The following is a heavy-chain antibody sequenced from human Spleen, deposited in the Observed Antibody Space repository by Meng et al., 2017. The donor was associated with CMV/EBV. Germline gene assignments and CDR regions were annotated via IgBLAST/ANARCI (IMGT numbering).Heavy chain of an antibody. J-gene: IGHJ3*01. D-gene: IGHD1-26*01. CDR2: IGPKSGDT. CDR1: GYTFTSYG. Sequence: ASVKVSCKASGYTFTSYGISWVRQAPGQGLEWMGWIGPKSGDTNYAQKFHGRVTMTRDTSSSTAYMELSSVRSDDTAVYYCASGSYPYDAFDVWGQGTMVTVSS. V-gene: IGHV1-2*02. CDR3: ASGSYPYDAFDV.